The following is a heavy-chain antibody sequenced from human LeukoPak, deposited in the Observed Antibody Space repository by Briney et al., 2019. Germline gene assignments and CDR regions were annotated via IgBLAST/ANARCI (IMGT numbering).Heavy chain of an antibody. V-gene: IGHV3-33*01. J-gene: IGHJ4*02. CDR3: ATDGGRFDSGTSFFNY. CDR1: GFTFSGYG. Sequence: GRSLRLSCAASGFTFSGYGFHWVRQAPGKGLEWVAVIWYDGSKKYYADSVKGRFTISRDDSKNTVYLQMNSLRAEDTAVYYCATDGGRFDSGTSFFNYWGQGTLVIVSS. D-gene: IGHD3-10*01. CDR2: IWYDGSKK.